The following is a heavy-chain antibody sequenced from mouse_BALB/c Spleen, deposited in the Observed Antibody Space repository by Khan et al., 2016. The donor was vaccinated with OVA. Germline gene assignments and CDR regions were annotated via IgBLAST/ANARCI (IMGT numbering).Heavy chain of an antibody. CDR3: ARLAYYYDSDGFAY. CDR2: VCTGGHYT. J-gene: IGHJ3*01. V-gene: IGHV5-6*01. CDR1: GFTFSTYG. D-gene: IGHD1-1*01. Sequence: EVELVESGGDVVKPGGSLKLSCAASGFTFSTYGMSWVRQTPDKRLEWVATVCTGGHYTYYPDTVTGLFIISRDNAKHTLYPQMNSLKSEDTAMFYCARLAYYYDSDGFAYWGQGTLVTVSA.